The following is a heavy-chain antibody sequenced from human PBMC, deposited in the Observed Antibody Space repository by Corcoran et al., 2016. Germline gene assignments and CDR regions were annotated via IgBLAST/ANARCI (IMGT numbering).Heavy chain of an antibody. Sequence: QVQLVQSGAEVKKPGSSVKVSCKASGGTFSSYAISWVRQAPGQGLEWMGGIIPIFGTANYAQKFQGRVTITADESTRTAYMELSSLRSEDTARDYGAGVEAVAGRGGDYYYGMDVWGQGTTVTGSS. CDR3: AGVEAVAGRGGDYYYGMDV. D-gene: IGHD6-19*01. V-gene: IGHV1-69*01. CDR1: GGTFSSYA. CDR2: IIPIFGTA. J-gene: IGHJ6*02.